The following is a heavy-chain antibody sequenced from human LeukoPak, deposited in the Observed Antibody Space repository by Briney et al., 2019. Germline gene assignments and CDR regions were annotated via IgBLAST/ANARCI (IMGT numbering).Heavy chain of an antibody. J-gene: IGHJ4*02. V-gene: IGHV3-43*01. CDR1: GFTFDDYT. CDR3: ARASMVGYCSSTSCSGGFDY. D-gene: IGHD2-2*01. CDR2: ISWDGGST. Sequence: GGSLRLSCAASGFTFDDYTMHWVRQAPGKGLEWVSLISWDGGSTYYADSVKGRFTISRDNSKNTLYLQMNSLRAEDTAVYYCARASMVGYCSSTSCSGGFDYWGQGTLVTVSS.